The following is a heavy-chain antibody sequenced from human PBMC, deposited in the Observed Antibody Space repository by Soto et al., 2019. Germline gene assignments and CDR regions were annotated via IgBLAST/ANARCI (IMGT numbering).Heavy chain of an antibody. J-gene: IGHJ4*02. CDR3: AHWLRAAETWGGFDY. V-gene: IGHV2-5*05. CDR2: IYWDDDK. Sequence: QITLKESGPTLVKPTQTLTLTCTFSGFSLSTSGVGVGWIRQPPGEALEWLALIYWDDDKFYGPSLKTRLTITKDTPKDQVVLTLTNVAPVDTAAYYCAHWLRAAETWGGFDYWGQGTLVTVSS. CDR1: GFSLSTSGVG. D-gene: IGHD6-25*01.